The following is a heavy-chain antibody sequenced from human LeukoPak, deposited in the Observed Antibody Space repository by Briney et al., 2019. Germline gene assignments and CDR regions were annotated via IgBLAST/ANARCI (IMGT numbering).Heavy chain of an antibody. CDR3: ASRTDFRIAVAGIAGNWFDP. CDR1: GGSIPISTYY. Sequence: SETLSLTCTVSGGSIPISTYYWGWVRQPPGKGLEWIGSIYYSGTTKYNPSLKSRVTISVDNSNNKFSLRLSSVTAADTALYYCASRTDFRIAVAGIAGNWFDPWGQGTLVTVSS. D-gene: IGHD6-19*01. CDR2: IYYSGTT. J-gene: IGHJ5*02. V-gene: IGHV4-39*07.